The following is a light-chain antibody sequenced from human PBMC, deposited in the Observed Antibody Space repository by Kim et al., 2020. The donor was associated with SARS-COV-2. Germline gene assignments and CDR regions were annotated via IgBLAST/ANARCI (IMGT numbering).Light chain of an antibody. CDR3: TSYAGSNIWV. V-gene: IGLV2-8*01. Sequence: QSALTQPPSASGSPGQSVTISCTGTSSDLGDYDYVSWCQQHPGKAPKLMIYEVNRRPSGVPDRFSGSKSGNTASLTVSGLRAEDKADYYCTSYAGSNIWVFGGGTQLTVL. J-gene: IGLJ3*02. CDR1: SSDLGDYDY. CDR2: EVN.